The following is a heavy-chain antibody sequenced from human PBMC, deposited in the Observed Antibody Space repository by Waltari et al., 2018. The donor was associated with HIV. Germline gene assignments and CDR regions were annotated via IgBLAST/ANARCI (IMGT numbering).Heavy chain of an antibody. Sequence: EMQLLESGGGLVQPGGSLRLSCAAFGSTFSSYAMHWVRQAPGKGLEWVSVISDSTGRTYYGDSVKGRFTSARDNSKNTLYLQMSSLRVEDTAIYYCAKDEAGAGSPEVWFDPWGQGTLVTVSS. J-gene: IGHJ5*02. CDR3: AKDEAGAGSPEVWFDP. D-gene: IGHD6-13*01. CDR1: GSTFSSYA. CDR2: ISDSTGRT. V-gene: IGHV3-23*01.